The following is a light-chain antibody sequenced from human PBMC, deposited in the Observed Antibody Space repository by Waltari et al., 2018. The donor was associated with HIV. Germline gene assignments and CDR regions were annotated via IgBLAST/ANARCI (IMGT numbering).Light chain of an antibody. J-gene: IGKJ1*01. CDR3: QHYGT. V-gene: IGKV3-20*01. CDR2: GAS. Sequence: EIILTQSPGTLSLSAGERATLSCRASQSVSSNYLAWYQHRPGQSPRLLIYGASNRATGIPDRFSGSGSGTDFTLTISGLEPGDFAMYYCQHYGTFGQGTKVEI. CDR1: QSVSSNY.